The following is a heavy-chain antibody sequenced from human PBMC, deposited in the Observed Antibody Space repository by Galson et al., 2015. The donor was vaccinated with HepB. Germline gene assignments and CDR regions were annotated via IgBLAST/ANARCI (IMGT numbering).Heavy chain of an antibody. CDR1: GFTFSNYG. V-gene: IGHV3-33*01. CDR2: IWYDGSNQ. CDR3: AGEGRVAITHFDY. D-gene: IGHD2-21*01. J-gene: IGHJ4*02. Sequence: SLRLSCAASGFTFSNYGMHWVRQAPGKGLEWLAVIWYDGSNQYYADSVKGRFTISRDNSKSTLYLQMNSLRAEDTAVYYCAGEGRVAITHFDYWGQGTLVTVSS.